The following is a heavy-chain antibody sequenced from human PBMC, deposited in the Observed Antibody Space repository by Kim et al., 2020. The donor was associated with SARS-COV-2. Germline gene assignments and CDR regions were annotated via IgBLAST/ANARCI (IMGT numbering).Heavy chain of an antibody. CDR3: AGSIVATICDY. J-gene: IGHJ4*02. V-gene: IGHV4-34*01. Sequence: SETLSLTCAVYGGSFSGYYWSWIRQPPGKGLEWIGEINHSGSTNYNPSLKSRVTISVDTSKNQFSLKLSSVTAADTAVYYCAGSIVATICDYWGQGTLVTVSS. CDR2: INHSGST. CDR1: GGSFSGYY. D-gene: IGHD5-12*01.